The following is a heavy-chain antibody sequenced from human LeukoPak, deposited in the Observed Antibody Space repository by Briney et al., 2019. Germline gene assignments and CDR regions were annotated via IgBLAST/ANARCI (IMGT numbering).Heavy chain of an antibody. CDR1: GGSISYYY. CDR2: ANLQGST. Sequence: SETLSLTCAVSGGSISYYYWSWIRQPPGKGLEWIGEANLQGSTNYNPSLMGRVAISVDTSENHISLQLTSVTAADTAVYYCAREGGPYRPLDYSGQGTLVTVSS. J-gene: IGHJ4*02. V-gene: IGHV4-34*01. CDR3: AREGGPYRPLDY.